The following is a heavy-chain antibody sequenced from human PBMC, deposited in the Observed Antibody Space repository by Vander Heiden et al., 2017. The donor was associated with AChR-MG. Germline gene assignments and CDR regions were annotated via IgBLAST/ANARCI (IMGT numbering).Heavy chain of an antibody. J-gene: IGHJ4*02. CDR1: GFTFDDYA. V-gene: IGHV3-9*01. CDR3: AKDKSIAQTSYYFDY. D-gene: IGHD6-6*01. Sequence: EVQLVESGGGLVQPGRSLRLSCAASGFTFDDYAMHWVRQAPGKGLEWVSGISWNSGSIGYADSVKGRFTISRDNAKNSLYLQMNSLRAEDTALYYCAKDKSIAQTSYYFDYWGQGTLVTVSS. CDR2: ISWNSGSI.